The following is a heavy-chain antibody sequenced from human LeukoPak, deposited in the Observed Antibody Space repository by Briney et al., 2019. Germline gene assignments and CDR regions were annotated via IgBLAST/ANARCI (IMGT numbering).Heavy chain of an antibody. V-gene: IGHV1-18*01. CDR3: ARGGPLVPAAIFRWFDP. Sequence: GASVKVSCKASGYTFTSYGISWVRQAPGQGLEWMGWISAYNGNTNYAQKLQGRVTMTTDTSTSTAYMELRSLRSDDTAVYYCARGGPLVPAAIFRWFDPWGQGTLVTVSS. J-gene: IGHJ5*02. D-gene: IGHD2-2*02. CDR1: GYTFTSYG. CDR2: ISAYNGNT.